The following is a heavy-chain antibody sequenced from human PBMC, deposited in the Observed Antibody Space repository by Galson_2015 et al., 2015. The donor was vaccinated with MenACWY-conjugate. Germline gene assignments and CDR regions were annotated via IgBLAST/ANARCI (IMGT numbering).Heavy chain of an antibody. CDR2: VSDGGGNT. J-gene: IGHJ1*01. D-gene: IGHD3-22*01. Sequence: LRLSCAASGFAFSSLAMSWVRQAPGKGLEWVSSVSDGGGNTYYADSVKGRFTISRDNAKNSLYLQMNSLRDEDTAVYYCARVSSGYYVNFQRWGQGTLVTVSS. V-gene: IGHV3-23*01. CDR1: GFAFSSLA. CDR3: ARVSSGYYVNFQR.